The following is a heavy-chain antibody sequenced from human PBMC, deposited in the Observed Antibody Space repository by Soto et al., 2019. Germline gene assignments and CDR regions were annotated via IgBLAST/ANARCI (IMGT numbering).Heavy chain of an antibody. D-gene: IGHD3-22*01. CDR3: AKVLSYYDSSGYSGMDV. V-gene: IGHV3-23*01. J-gene: IGHJ6*02. Sequence: EVQLLESGGGLVQPGGSLRLSCAASGFTFSSYAMSWVRQAPGKGLEWVSAISGSGGSTYYADSVKGRFTISRDNSKNTLYLQMNSLRAEDTAVYYGAKVLSYYDSSGYSGMDVWGQGTTVTVSS. CDR2: ISGSGGST. CDR1: GFTFSSYA.